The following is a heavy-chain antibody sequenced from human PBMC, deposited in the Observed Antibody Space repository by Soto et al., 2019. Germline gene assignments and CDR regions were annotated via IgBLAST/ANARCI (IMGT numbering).Heavy chain of an antibody. J-gene: IGHJ4*02. CDR2: IIPIFGTA. D-gene: IGHD3-22*01. V-gene: IGHV1-69*13. Sequence: SVKVSCKASGGTFSSYAISWVRQAPGQGLEWMGGIIPIFGTANYAQKFQGRVTITADESTSTAYMELSSLRSEDTAVYYCAGYYYDSSGYYTHQYYFDYWGQGTLVTVSS. CDR1: GGTFSSYA. CDR3: AGYYYDSSGYYTHQYYFDY.